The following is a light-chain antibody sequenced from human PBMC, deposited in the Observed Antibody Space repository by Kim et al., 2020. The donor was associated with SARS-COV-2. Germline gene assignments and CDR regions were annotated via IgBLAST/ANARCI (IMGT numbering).Light chain of an antibody. CDR1: SSDVGRYTY. Sequence: PGQSVTMSCTRTSSDVGRYTYVSWYQQHPGKAPKVMIYDVTKRPSGVPDRFSGSKSGNTASLTISGLQGEDEAEYYCCSFAGNSVVFGGGTQLTVL. J-gene: IGLJ2*01. CDR3: CSFAGNSVV. V-gene: IGLV2-11*01. CDR2: DVT.